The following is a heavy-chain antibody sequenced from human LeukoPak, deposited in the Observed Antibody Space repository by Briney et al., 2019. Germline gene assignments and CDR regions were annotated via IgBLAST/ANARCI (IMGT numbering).Heavy chain of an antibody. V-gene: IGHV1-69*13. CDR1: GYTFTSYA. CDR3: ARDTTIFGVVTLDY. Sequence: ASVKVSCKASGYTFTSYAMNWVRQAPGQGLEWMGGIIPIFGTANYAQKFQARVTITADESTSTAYMELSSLRSEDTAVYYCARDTTIFGVVTLDYWGQGTLVTVSS. D-gene: IGHD3-3*01. CDR2: IIPIFGTA. J-gene: IGHJ4*02.